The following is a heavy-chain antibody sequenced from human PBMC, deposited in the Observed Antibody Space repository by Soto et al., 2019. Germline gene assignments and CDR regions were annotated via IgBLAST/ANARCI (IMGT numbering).Heavy chain of an antibody. D-gene: IGHD3-3*01. CDR3: ARVHTIFGLPYYFDY. Sequence: QVQLVQSGAEVKKPGASVKVSCKASGYTFTSYGISWVRQAPGQGLEWMGWISAYNGNTNYAQKLQGSVTMTTDTSTSTADIELRSLRSDDTAVYYCARVHTIFGLPYYFDYWGQGTLVTVSS. V-gene: IGHV1-18*01. CDR1: GYTFTSYG. J-gene: IGHJ4*02. CDR2: ISAYNGNT.